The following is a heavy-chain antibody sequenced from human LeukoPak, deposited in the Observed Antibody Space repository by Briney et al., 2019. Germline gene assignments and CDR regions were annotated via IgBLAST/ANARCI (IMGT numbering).Heavy chain of an antibody. V-gene: IGHV3-33*01. CDR3: ARDDDGSGKYGQLY. CDR1: GFIFSNYG. CDR2: FWFVGRQK. Sequence: GGSLSLSCAASGFIFSNYGFHWVRQAAGKGLDWVAFFWFVGRQKYYVDSVKGRFTVSRDTSKKTVYLQMNSLRAEDTAVYYCARDDDGSGKYGQLYWGQGTLVTVSS. J-gene: IGHJ4*02. D-gene: IGHD3-10*01.